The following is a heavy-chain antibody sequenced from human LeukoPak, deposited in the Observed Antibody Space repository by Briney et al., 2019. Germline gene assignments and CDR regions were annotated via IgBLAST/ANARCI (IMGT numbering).Heavy chain of an antibody. J-gene: IGHJ4*02. CDR3: ARGSDIVVVPAAYDY. CDR2: IYYSGST. Sequence: SETLSLTCTVSGDSSSSGNYFWNWIRQPPGKGLEWIGYIYYSGSTYYNPSLKSRVTISVDTSKNQFSLKLSSVTAADTAVYYCARGSDIVVVPAAYDYWGQGTLVTVSS. V-gene: IGHV4-30-4*08. CDR1: GDSSSSGNYF. D-gene: IGHD2-2*01.